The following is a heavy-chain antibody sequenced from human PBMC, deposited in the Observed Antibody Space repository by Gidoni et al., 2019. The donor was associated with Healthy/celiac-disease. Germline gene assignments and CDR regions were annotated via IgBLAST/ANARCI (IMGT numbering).Heavy chain of an antibody. J-gene: IGHJ4*02. V-gene: IGHV4-39*07. CDR3: ARGYWYYDILTGYYPD. D-gene: IGHD3-9*01. CDR2: IYYSGST. CDR1: GGSISSSSYY. Sequence: QLQLQESGPGLVKPSETLSLTYTVSGGSISSSSYYWGWIRQPPGKGLEWIGSIYYSGSTYYNPSLKSRVTISVDTSKNQFSLKLSSVTAADTAVYYCARGYWYYDILTGYYPDWGQGTLVTVSS.